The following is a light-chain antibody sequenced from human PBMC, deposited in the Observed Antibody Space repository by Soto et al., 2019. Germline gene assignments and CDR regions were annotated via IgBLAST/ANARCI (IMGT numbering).Light chain of an antibody. Sequence: AIQMTQSPSSLSASVGDRVTITCRASQGIKNDLGWYHQRPGKGPKLLIYAASSLQSGVPSRFSGSGSGTDFTLTISSLQPEDFATYYCLQDYNFPYTFGQGTKLEIK. V-gene: IGKV1-6*01. J-gene: IGKJ2*01. CDR3: LQDYNFPYT. CDR1: QGIKND. CDR2: AAS.